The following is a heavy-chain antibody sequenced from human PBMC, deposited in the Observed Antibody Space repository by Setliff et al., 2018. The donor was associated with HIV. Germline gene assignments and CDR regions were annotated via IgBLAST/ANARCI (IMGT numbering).Heavy chain of an antibody. CDR2: INTNTGNP. Sequence: ASVKVSCKASGYTFTSYAVNWVRQAPGQGLEWMGWINTNTGNPTYAQGFTGRFVFSLDTSVSTAYLQISSLKAEDTAVYYCARDWVGYYYGSGSYYTYAFDIWGQGTMVTVSS. V-gene: IGHV7-4-1*02. J-gene: IGHJ3*02. CDR1: GYTFTSYA. D-gene: IGHD3-10*01. CDR3: ARDWVGYYYGSGSYYTYAFDI.